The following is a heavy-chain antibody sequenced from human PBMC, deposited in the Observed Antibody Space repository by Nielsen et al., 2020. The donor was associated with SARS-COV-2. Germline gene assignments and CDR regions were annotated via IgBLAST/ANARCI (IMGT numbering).Heavy chain of an antibody. CDR2: MNPNSGNT. D-gene: IGHD6-19*01. CDR3: ARGRGSSGWYEQGWVGDYYYYGMDV. V-gene: IGHV1-8*01. J-gene: IGHJ6*02. Sequence: WVRQAPGQGLEWMGWMNPNSGNTGYAQKFQGRVTMTRNTSISTAYMELSSLRSEDTAVYYCARGRGSSGWYEQGWVGDYYYYGMDVWGQGTTVTVSS.